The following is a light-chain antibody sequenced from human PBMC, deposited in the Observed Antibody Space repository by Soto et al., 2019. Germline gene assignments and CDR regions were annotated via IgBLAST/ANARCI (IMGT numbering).Light chain of an antibody. CDR3: QQYNSYPWT. V-gene: IGKV1-5*01. CDR1: QSISSW. Sequence: DIQMTQSPSTLSASVGDRVTITCRASQSISSWLAWYQEKPGKAPKLLIYDASSLESGVPSRCSGSGSGTEFTRTISSLQPDDFATEYGQQYNSYPWTFGQGTKVESK. J-gene: IGKJ1*01. CDR2: DAS.